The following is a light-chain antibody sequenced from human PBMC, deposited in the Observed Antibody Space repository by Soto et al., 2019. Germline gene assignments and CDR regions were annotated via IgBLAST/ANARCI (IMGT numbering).Light chain of an antibody. CDR2: EVS. Sequence: QSALTQPPSASGSPGQSVTISCTGTSSDVGGYHYVAWYQQHPGKAPKLIIYEVSKRPSGVPDRFSGSKSGNTASLTVSGLQAEDEADYYCTSYTGGNNLYVFGTGTKLPS. J-gene: IGLJ1*01. CDR1: SSDVGGYHY. CDR3: TSYTGGNNLYV. V-gene: IGLV2-8*01.